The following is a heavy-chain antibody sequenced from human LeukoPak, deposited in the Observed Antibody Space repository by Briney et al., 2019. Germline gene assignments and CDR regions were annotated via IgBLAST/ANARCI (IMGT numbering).Heavy chain of an antibody. V-gene: IGHV3-23*01. D-gene: IGHD6-19*01. CDR1: GFTFSNFG. Sequence: GGSLRLSCAASGFTFSNFGMTWVRQAPGKGLEWVSVVSGGGSSTYYADSLKGRFIISRDNSENTLYLQMNSLRAEVTSIYYCAKRGSGWYLDYWGQGTLVTVSS. CDR3: AKRGSGWYLDY. CDR2: VSGGGSST. J-gene: IGHJ4*02.